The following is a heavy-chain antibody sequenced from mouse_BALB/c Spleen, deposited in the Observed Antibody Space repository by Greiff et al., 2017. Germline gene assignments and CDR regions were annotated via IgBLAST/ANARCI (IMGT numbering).Heavy chain of an antibody. Sequence: EVKLQESGGGLVKPGGSLKLSCAASGFTFSDYYMYWVRQTPEKRLEWVATISDGGSYTYYPDSVKGRFTISRDNAKNNLYLQMSSLKSEDTAMYYCARGGGYSSYWYFDVWGAGTTVTVSS. D-gene: IGHD2-14*01. J-gene: IGHJ1*01. CDR2: ISDGGSYT. CDR1: GFTFSDYY. V-gene: IGHV5-4*02. CDR3: ARGGGYSSYWYFDV.